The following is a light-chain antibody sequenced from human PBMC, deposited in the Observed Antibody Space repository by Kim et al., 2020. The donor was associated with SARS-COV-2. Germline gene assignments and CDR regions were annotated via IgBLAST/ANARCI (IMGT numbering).Light chain of an antibody. Sequence: GGRVTITCLDSQNLESWLAWYQQRPRQPPKLLIYDASILQSGVPSRFSGNGSGTEFRLTISNLQPDDFATYFCQQYNSYSYSFGQGTKLEI. CDR2: DAS. CDR1: QNLESW. CDR3: QQYNSYSYS. V-gene: IGKV1-5*01. J-gene: IGKJ2*01.